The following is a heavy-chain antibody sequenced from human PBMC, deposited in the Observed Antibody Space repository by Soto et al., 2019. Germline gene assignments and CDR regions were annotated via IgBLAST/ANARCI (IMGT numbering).Heavy chain of an antibody. Sequence: QLQLQESGPGLVKPSETLSLTCTVSGGSISSSSYYWGWIRQPPGTGLEWIGSIYYSGSTYYNPSLKSRVTISVDTSKNQFSLKLSSVTAADTAVYYCARHTRILIRSSGWYAPPEDYWGQGTLVTVSS. CDR3: ARHTRILIRSSGWYAPPEDY. V-gene: IGHV4-39*01. J-gene: IGHJ4*02. CDR1: GGSISSSSYY. D-gene: IGHD6-19*01. CDR2: IYYSGST.